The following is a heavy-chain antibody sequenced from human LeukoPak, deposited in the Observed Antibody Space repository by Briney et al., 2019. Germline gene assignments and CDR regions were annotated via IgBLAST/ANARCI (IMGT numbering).Heavy chain of an antibody. CDR2: IRYDGSNK. D-gene: IGHD3-22*01. CDR1: GFTFSSYG. J-gene: IGHJ3*02. CDR3: ARDPSYYDSSGYSFDI. Sequence: GGSLRLSCAASGFTFSSYGMHWVRQAPGKGLEWVAFIRYDGSNKYYADSVKGRFTISRDDSKNTLYLQMNSLRAEDTAVYYCARDPSYYDSSGYSFDIWGQGTMVTVSS. V-gene: IGHV3-30*02.